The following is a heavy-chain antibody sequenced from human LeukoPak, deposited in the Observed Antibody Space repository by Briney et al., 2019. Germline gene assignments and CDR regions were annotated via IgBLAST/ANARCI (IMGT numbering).Heavy chain of an antibody. J-gene: IGHJ4*02. CDR1: GFTFSTYA. CDR3: ARVIGDIAARYFDC. V-gene: IGHV3-53*01. Sequence: GGSLRLSCAASGFTFSTYAMIWVRQAPGKGLEWVSVISGGGSTYYADSVKGRFTTSRDNSKSTLYLEMNSLRAEDTAVYYCARVIGDIAARYFDCWGQGTLVTVSS. CDR2: ISGGGST. D-gene: IGHD6-6*01.